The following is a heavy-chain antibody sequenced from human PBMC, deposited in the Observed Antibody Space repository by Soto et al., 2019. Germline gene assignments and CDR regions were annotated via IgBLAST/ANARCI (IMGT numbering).Heavy chain of an antibody. CDR3: ARGVHYDSSGYYYFY. CDR1: GGTFSTYA. D-gene: IGHD3-22*01. V-gene: IGHV1-69*01. Sequence: QVQLVQSGAEVKKPGSSVKVSCKASGGTFSTYAIDWVRQAPGQGLEWMGGIIPLFGTAKYAQNFQGRITITADESTNTAYMELRSLRSQYTAVYYCARGVHYDSSGYYYFYCGQGTLVTVSS. J-gene: IGHJ4*02. CDR2: IIPLFGTA.